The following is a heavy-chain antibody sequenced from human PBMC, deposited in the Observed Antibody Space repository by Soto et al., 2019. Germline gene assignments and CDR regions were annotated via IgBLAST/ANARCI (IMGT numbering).Heavy chain of an antibody. CDR1: GYTFNTYG. J-gene: IGHJ4*02. Sequence: ASVKVSCKTSGYTFNTYGINWVRQAPGQGLELMGWISAYDGKTTYAEKFQGRVTLTTDTSTSTAYMELRSLTSDDTAVYFCATEPIYYNDGSGYYPLGHWGQGTLVTVSS. D-gene: IGHD3-22*01. V-gene: IGHV1-18*01. CDR2: ISAYDGKT. CDR3: ATEPIYYNDGSGYYPLGH.